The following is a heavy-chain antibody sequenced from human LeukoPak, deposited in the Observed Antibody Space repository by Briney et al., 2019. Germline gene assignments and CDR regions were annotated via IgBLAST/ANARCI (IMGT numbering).Heavy chain of an antibody. D-gene: IGHD7-27*01. Sequence: GRSQRLSCAASGLTFSTLAFHWVRQAPGKGLEWLAIISYDGNSKFYADSVRGRFTISRDNSRNTLYLQMSSLETEDTAVYYCARDLSSAPHDENWAANRFDPWGQGTLVTVSS. CDR3: ARDLSSAPHDENWAANRFDP. J-gene: IGHJ5*02. CDR2: ISYDGNSK. CDR1: GLTFSTLA. V-gene: IGHV3-30-3*01.